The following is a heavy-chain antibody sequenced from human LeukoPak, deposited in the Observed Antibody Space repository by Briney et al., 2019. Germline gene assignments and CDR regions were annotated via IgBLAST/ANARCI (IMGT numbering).Heavy chain of an antibody. CDR1: GYTFTSYG. D-gene: IGHD3-22*01. J-gene: IGHJ4*02. V-gene: IGHV1-18*01. CDR2: ISAYNGNT. Sequence: GASVKVSCKASGYTFTSYGISWVRQAPGQGLEWMGWISAYNGNTNYAQKLQGRVTMTTDTSTSTAYMELRSLRSDDTAVYYCARDRGYYDSSGYPGYWGQGTLVIVSS. CDR3: ARDRGYYDSSGYPGY.